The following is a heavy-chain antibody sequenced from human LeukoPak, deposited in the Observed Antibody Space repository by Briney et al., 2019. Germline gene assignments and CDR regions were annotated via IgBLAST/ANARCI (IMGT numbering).Heavy chain of an antibody. CDR2: INHSGST. D-gene: IGHD6-13*01. Sequence: SETLSLTCAVYGGSFSGYYWSWIRQPPGKGLEWIGEINHSGSTNYNPSLKSRVTISVDTSKNQFSLKLSSVTAADTAVYYCARDGSWAFDYWGQGTLVTVSS. V-gene: IGHV4-34*01. CDR1: GGSFSGYY. J-gene: IGHJ4*02. CDR3: ARDGSWAFDY.